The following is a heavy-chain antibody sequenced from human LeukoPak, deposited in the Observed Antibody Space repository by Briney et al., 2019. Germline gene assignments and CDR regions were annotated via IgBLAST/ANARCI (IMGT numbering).Heavy chain of an antibody. CDR2: IYHSGST. Sequence: PSETLSLTCSVSGYSISSGFYWGWIRQPPGKGLEWIGSIYHSGSTYYNSSLKSRVTISVHTTKNQFSLRLSSVTAADTAVYYCARVGVGTTRAGFDYWGQGTQVTVSS. J-gene: IGHJ4*02. V-gene: IGHV4-38-2*02. CDR3: ARVGVGTTRAGFDY. D-gene: IGHD1-26*01. CDR1: GYSISSGFY.